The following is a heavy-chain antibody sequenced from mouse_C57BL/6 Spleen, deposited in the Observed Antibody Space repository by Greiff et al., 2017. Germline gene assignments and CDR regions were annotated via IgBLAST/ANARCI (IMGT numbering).Heavy chain of an antibody. J-gene: IGHJ3*01. CDR1: GYAFSSSW. Sequence: VQLQQSGPELVKPGASVKISCKASGYAFSSSWMNWVKQRPGKGLEWIGRLYPGDGDTNYNGKFKGKATLTADKSSSTAYMQLSSLTSEDSAVYFCARREAAQAAWFAYWGQGTLVTVSA. D-gene: IGHD3-2*02. V-gene: IGHV1-82*01. CDR3: ARREAAQAAWFAY. CDR2: LYPGDGDT.